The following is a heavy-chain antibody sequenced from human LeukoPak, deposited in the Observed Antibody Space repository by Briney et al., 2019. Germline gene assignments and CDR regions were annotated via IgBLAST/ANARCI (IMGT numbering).Heavy chain of an antibody. D-gene: IGHD6-19*01. CDR2: IIPILGIA. Sequence: SVKVSCKASGGTFSSYAISWVRQAPGQGLEWMGRIIPILGIANYAQKFQGRVTITADKSTSTAYMELSSLRSEDTAVYYCAVPETGYGYRSGWYDYWGQGTLVTVSS. CDR1: GGTFSSYA. J-gene: IGHJ4*02. V-gene: IGHV1-69*04. CDR3: AVPETGYGYRSGWYDY.